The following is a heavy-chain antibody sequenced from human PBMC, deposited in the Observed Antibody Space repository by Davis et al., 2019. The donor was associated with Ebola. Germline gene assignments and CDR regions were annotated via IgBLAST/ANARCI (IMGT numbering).Heavy chain of an antibody. Sequence: GESLKISCAAPGFIFSSYWMSWVRQAPGKGLERVADIKQDGSEKYYVDSVKGRFTISRDNAKKSLFLQMNSLRDEDTAVYYCTRPGRRDSPGYWGQGTLVTVSS. CDR2: IKQDGSEK. D-gene: IGHD5-24*01. CDR3: TRPGRRDSPGY. CDR1: GFIFSSYW. V-gene: IGHV3-7*01. J-gene: IGHJ4*02.